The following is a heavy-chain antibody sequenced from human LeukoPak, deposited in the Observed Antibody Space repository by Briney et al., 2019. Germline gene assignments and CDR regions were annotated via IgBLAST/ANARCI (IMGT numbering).Heavy chain of an antibody. V-gene: IGHV4-39*07. CDR2: IYYSGST. D-gene: IGHD3-22*01. J-gene: IGHJ6*03. CDR1: GGSISSSSYY. CDR3: ACESITMIVGAYYYYMDV. Sequence: SETLSLTCTVSGGSISSSSYYWGWIRQPPGKGLEWIGSIYYSGSTYYNPSLKSRVTISVDTSKNQFSLKLSSVTAADTAVYYRACESITMIVGAYYYYMDVWGKGTTVTISS.